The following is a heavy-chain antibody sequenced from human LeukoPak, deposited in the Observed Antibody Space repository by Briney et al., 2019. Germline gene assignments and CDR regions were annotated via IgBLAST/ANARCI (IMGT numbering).Heavy chain of an antibody. CDR1: GFTFSSYA. D-gene: IGHD2-15*01. J-gene: IGHJ4*02. Sequence: PGGSLRLSCAASGFTFSSYATSWVRQAPGKGLEWVSATSGSGGSTYYADSVKGRFTISRDNSKNTLYLQMNSLRAEDTAVYYCARVKRDCSGGSCYSYDYWGQGTLVTVSS. V-gene: IGHV3-23*01. CDR2: TSGSGGST. CDR3: ARVKRDCSGGSCYSYDY.